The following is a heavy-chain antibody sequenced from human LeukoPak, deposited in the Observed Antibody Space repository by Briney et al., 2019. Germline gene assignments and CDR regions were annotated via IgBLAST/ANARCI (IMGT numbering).Heavy chain of an antibody. Sequence: GESLKISCKGSGYSFTTYWIGWVRQMPGKGLEYVGIIYPGDSDTRYSPSFQGQVTISADKSISTAYLQWSSLKASDTAMYYCARQCGGSYGWFDPWGQGTLVTVSS. D-gene: IGHD1-26*01. CDR1: GYSFTTYW. CDR2: IYPGDSDT. J-gene: IGHJ5*02. V-gene: IGHV5-51*01. CDR3: ARQCGGSYGWFDP.